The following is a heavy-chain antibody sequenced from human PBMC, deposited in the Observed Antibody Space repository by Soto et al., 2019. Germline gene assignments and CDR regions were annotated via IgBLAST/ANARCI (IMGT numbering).Heavy chain of an antibody. CDR1: VFTFMSYD. CDR3: AKPIVAAGYYGMDV. CDR2: ISFDGIKK. V-gene: IGHV3-30*18. D-gene: IGHD6-13*01. J-gene: IGHJ6*02. Sequence: GGSLRLSCASSVFTFMSYDMQWVRQAPGKGLEWMGVISFDGIKKYYADSVKGRFTISRDSSKNKLYLQMNSLRAEDTAVYYCAKPIVAAGYYGMDVWGQGTTVTVSS.